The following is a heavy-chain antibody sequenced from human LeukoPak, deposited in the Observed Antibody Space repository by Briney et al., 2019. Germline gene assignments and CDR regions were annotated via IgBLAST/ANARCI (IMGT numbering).Heavy chain of an antibody. CDR1: GFTFSDSY. CDR2: ISNSGSSI. V-gene: IGHV3-11*01. J-gene: IGHJ4*02. D-gene: IGHD5-12*01. CDR3: AKDKWRGAHDY. Sequence: PGGSLRLSCAASGFTFSDSYMTWLRQAPGKGLEGVSYISNSGSSIYYADSVKGRFTTSRDNAKSSLYLQMNSLRAEDTAVYYCAKDKWRGAHDYWGQGTLVTVSS.